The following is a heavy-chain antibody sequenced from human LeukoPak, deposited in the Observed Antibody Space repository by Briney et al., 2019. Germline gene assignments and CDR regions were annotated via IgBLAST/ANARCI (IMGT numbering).Heavy chain of an antibody. CDR1: GFTFSSYA. Sequence: GGSLRLSCAASGFTFSSYAMSWVRQAPGKGLEWVSAISGSGGSTYYADSVKGRFTISRDNSNNTLYLQMNSLRAEDTAVYYCAVDPDIVVVVAATENWFDPWGQGTLVTVSS. CDR3: AVDPDIVVVVAATENWFDP. J-gene: IGHJ5*02. D-gene: IGHD2-15*01. CDR2: ISGSGGST. V-gene: IGHV3-23*01.